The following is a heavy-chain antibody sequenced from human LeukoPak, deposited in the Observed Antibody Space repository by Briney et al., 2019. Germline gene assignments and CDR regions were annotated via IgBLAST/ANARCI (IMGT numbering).Heavy chain of an antibody. Sequence: SETLSLTCTVSGGSISSYYWSWIRQPPGKGLEWIGYIYYSGSTNYNPSLKSRVTISVDTSKNQFSLKLSSVTAADTAVYYCARGSENNYYYYYGMDVWGQGTTVTVSS. CDR3: ARGSENNYYYYYGMDV. CDR1: GGSISSYY. CDR2: IYYSGST. V-gene: IGHV4-59*12. J-gene: IGHJ6*02. D-gene: IGHD1/OR15-1a*01.